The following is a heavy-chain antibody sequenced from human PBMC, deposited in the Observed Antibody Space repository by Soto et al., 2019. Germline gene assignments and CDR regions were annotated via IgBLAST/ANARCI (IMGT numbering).Heavy chain of an antibody. Sequence: PGGSLRLSCAASGFTFSSYAMHWVRQAPGKGLEWVAVISYDGSNKYYADSVKGRFTISRDNSKNTLYVQMNSLRAEDTAVYYCAIDRGSKSYYYYGMDVWGQGTTVPVSS. CDR1: GFTFSSYA. D-gene: IGHD3-10*01. V-gene: IGHV3-30-3*01. CDR3: AIDRGSKSYYYYGMDV. J-gene: IGHJ6*02. CDR2: ISYDGSNK.